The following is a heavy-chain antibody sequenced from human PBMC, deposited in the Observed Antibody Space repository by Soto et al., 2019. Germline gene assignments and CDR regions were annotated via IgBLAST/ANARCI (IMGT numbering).Heavy chain of an antibody. V-gene: IGHV3-21*01. D-gene: IGHD2-21*02. Sequence: GESLKISCAASGFTFSSYSMNWVRQAPGKGLEWVSSISSSSSYIYYADSVKGRFTISRDNAKNSLYLQMNSLRAEDTAVYYCARDFPLAYCGGDCYPGYFQHWGQGTLVTVSS. CDR3: ARDFPLAYCGGDCYPGYFQH. CDR1: GFTFSSYS. CDR2: ISSSSSYI. J-gene: IGHJ1*01.